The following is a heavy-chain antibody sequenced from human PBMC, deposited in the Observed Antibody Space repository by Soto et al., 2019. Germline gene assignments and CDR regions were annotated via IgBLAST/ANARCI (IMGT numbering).Heavy chain of an antibody. Sequence: SLTCAVYGGSFSGYYWSWIRQPPGKGLEWIGEINHSGSTNYNPSLKSRVTISVDTSKNQFSLKLSSVTAADTAVYYCARVHCSGGSCYYHFDYWGQGTLVTVSS. V-gene: IGHV4-34*01. J-gene: IGHJ4*02. D-gene: IGHD2-15*01. CDR2: INHSGST. CDR1: GGSFSGYY. CDR3: ARVHCSGGSCYYHFDY.